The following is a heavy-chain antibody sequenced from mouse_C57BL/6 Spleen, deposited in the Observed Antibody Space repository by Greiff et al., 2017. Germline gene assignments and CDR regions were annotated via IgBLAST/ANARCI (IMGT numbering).Heavy chain of an antibody. V-gene: IGHV1-69*01. CDR3: ARSSYSNSFAY. J-gene: IGHJ3*01. D-gene: IGHD2-5*01. CDR2: IDPSDSYT. Sequence: VQLQQPGAELVMPGASVKLSCKASGYTFTSYWMHWVKQRPGQGLEWIGEIDPSDSYTNYNQKFKGKSTLTVDKSASTAYMQLSSLTSEDSAVYYCARSSYSNSFAYWGQGTLVTVSA. CDR1: GYTFTSYW.